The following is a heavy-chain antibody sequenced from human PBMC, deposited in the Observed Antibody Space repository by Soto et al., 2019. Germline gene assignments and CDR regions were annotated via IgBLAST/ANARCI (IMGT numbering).Heavy chain of an antibody. V-gene: IGHV3-23*01. CDR1: GFTFSSYA. J-gene: IGHJ4*02. CDR2: ISGSGGST. Sequence: EVQLLESGGGLVQPGGSLRLSCAASGFTFSSYAMSWVRQAPGKGLEWVSAISGSGGSTYYADSVKGRVTISRDNSKNTLYLQMNSLRAEDTAVYYCAKDGYYYDSSGYDFDYWGQGTLVTVSS. D-gene: IGHD3-22*01. CDR3: AKDGYYYDSSGYDFDY.